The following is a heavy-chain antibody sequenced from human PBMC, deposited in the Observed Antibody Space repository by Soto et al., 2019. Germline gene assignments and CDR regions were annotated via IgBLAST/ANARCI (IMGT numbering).Heavy chain of an antibody. CDR1: GYTFTSYA. V-gene: IGHV1-3*01. Sequence: ASVKVSCKASGYTFTSYAMHWVRQAPGQRLEWMGWINAGNGNTKYSQKFQGRVTITRDTSASTAYMELSSLRSEDTAVYYCARHSLFSTSYYYYGMDVWGQGTTVTVS. D-gene: IGHD2-2*01. CDR3: ARHSLFSTSYYYYGMDV. CDR2: INAGNGNT. J-gene: IGHJ6*02.